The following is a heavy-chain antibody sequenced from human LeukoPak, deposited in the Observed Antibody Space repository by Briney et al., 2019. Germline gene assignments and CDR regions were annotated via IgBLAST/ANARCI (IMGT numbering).Heavy chain of an antibody. D-gene: IGHD3-22*01. Sequence: ASVKVSCKVSGYTLTELSMHWVRQAPGKGLEWMGGFDPEDGETIYAQKFQGRVTMTEDTSTDTAYMELSSLRSEDTAVYYGATVERRVLGTMIVVVSYAFDIWGQGTMVTVSS. CDR1: GYTLTELS. J-gene: IGHJ3*02. CDR2: FDPEDGET. V-gene: IGHV1-24*01. CDR3: ATVERRVLGTMIVVVSYAFDI.